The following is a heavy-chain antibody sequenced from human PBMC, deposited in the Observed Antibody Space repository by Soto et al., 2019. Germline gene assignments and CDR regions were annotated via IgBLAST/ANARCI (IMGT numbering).Heavy chain of an antibody. V-gene: IGHV5-51*01. Sequence: PGESLKISCQGSGYSFTSYWIGWVRQMPGKGLEWMGIIYPGDSDTRYSPSFQGQVTISRDNSKNTLYLQMNSLRAEDTAVYYCAREIRVVVPAAPSGYYYYGMDVWGQGTTVTVSS. D-gene: IGHD2-2*01. CDR3: AREIRVVVPAAPSGYYYYGMDV. CDR2: IYPGDSDT. J-gene: IGHJ6*02. CDR1: GYSFTSYW.